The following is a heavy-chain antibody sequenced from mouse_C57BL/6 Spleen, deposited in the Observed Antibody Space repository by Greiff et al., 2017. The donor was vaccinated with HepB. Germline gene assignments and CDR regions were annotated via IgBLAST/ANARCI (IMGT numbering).Heavy chain of an antibody. J-gene: IGHJ3*01. Sequence: EVKVEESGGGLVQPGGSMKLSCVASGFTFSNYWMNWVRQSPEKGLEWVAQIRLKSDNYATHYAESVKGRFTISRDDSKSSVYLQMNNVRAEDTGIYYCTGGGAWFAYWGQGTLVTVSA. V-gene: IGHV6-3*01. CDR3: TGGGAWFAY. CDR1: GFTFSNYW. CDR2: IRLKSDNYAT.